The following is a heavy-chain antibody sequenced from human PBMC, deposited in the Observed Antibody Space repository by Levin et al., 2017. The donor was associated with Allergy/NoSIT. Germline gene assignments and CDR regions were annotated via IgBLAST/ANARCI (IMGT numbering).Heavy chain of an antibody. Sequence: PTGGSLRLSCAASGFTFSNYWMFWFRQSPGKGLVCVSGINNDGSTTTYADSVKGRFTISRDNSKNTLYLQLNSLRAEDTAVYYWVTAVVGTTNCWGQGTLVTVAS. V-gene: IGHV3-74*01. CDR2: INNDGSTT. J-gene: IGHJ4*02. D-gene: IGHD1-26*01. CDR1: GFTFSNYW. CDR3: VTAVVGTTNC.